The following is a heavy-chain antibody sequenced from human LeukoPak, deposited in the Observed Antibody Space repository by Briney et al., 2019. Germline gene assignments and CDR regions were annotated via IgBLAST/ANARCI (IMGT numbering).Heavy chain of an antibody. V-gene: IGHV3-74*01. J-gene: IGHJ4*02. D-gene: IGHD6-19*01. Sequence: GGSLRLSCAASGFTFSSYSMNWVRQAPGKGLVWVSRINSDGSSTSYADSVKGRFTISRDNAKNTLYLQMNSLRAEDTAVYYCARDVRQWLVPGSFDYWGQGTLVTVSS. CDR1: GFTFSSYS. CDR3: ARDVRQWLVPGSFDY. CDR2: INSDGSST.